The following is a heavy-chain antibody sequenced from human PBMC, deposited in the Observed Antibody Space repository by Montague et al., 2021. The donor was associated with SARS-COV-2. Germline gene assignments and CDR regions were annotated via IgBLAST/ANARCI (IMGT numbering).Heavy chain of an antibody. J-gene: IGHJ4*02. D-gene: IGHD4-11*01. CDR3: ARDAYSNYGEGNYFDY. V-gene: IGHV3-21*01. CDR1: GFTFSSYF. CDR2: ISTSSSYI. Sequence: SLRLSCAASGFTFSSYFMNWVRQAPGKGLEWVSSISTSSSYIYYADSVKGRFTISRDNAKNSLYLRMNSLRAEDTAVYYCARDAYSNYGEGNYFDYWGQGTLVTVSS.